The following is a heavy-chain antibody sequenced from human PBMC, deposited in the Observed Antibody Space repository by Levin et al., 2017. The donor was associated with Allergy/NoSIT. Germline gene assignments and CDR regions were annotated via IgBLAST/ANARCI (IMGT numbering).Heavy chain of an antibody. Sequence: ASVKVSCKVSGYTLTELSMHWVRQAPGKGLEWMGGFDPEDGETIYAQKFQGRVTMTEDTSTDTAYMELSSLRSEDTAVYYCATDIAVGAYFDYWGQGTLVTVSS. V-gene: IGHV1-24*01. J-gene: IGHJ4*02. CDR1: GYTLTELS. CDR2: FDPEDGET. D-gene: IGHD2-21*01. CDR3: ATDIAVGAYFDY.